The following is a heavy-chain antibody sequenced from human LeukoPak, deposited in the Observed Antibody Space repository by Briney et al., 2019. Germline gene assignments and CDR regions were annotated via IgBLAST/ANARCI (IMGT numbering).Heavy chain of an antibody. CDR2: IYYSGST. V-gene: IGHV4-59*01. Sequence: PSETLSLTCAVYGGSFSGYYWSWIRQPPGKGREWSAYIYYSGSTNYNPSLKSRVTISVDTSKNQFSRKLSSVTAADTAVYYCARVYYSNSYDYWYFDLWGRGTLVTVSS. CDR1: GGSFSGYY. J-gene: IGHJ2*01. CDR3: ARVYYSNSYDYWYFDL. D-gene: IGHD6-13*01.